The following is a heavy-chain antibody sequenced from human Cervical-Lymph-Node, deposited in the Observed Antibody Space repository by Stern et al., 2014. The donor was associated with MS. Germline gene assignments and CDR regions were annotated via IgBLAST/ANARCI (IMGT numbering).Heavy chain of an antibody. CDR3: AKGYCGGDSNHCTNFDY. CDR1: GFTFSSYG. CDR2: ITPDGRDT. J-gene: IGHJ4*02. D-gene: IGHD2-21*02. V-gene: IGHV3-30*18. Sequence: VQLVESGGGVVQPGRSLRLSCAASGFTFSSYGMHWVRQTPGKGLEWVAVITPDGRDTRDADSVKGRFIISRDNSKNTLYLQMNSLRDEDTSVYYCAKGYCGGDSNHCTNFDYWGQGTLVTVSS.